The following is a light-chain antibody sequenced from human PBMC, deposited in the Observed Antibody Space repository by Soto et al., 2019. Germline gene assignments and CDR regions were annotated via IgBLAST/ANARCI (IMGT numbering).Light chain of an antibody. CDR2: GAS. CDR3: QQYNNWPPIT. CDR1: QSVSSK. Sequence: EIVMTQSPATLSVSPGERATLSCRASQSVSSKLAWYQQKPGQATRLIIYGASTRATGIPARFSGSGSGTEFTLTISSLQSEDFAVYYCQQYNNWPPITFGQGTRLEIK. J-gene: IGKJ5*01. V-gene: IGKV3-15*01.